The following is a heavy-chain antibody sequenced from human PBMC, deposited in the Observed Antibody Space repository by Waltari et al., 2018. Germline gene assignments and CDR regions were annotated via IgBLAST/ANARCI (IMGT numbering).Heavy chain of an antibody. CDR1: GGSFSGYY. CDR2: INHSVST. V-gene: IGHV4-34*01. Sequence: QVQLQQWGAGLLKPSETLSLTCAVYGGSFSGYYWSWIRQPPGKGLEWIGEINHSVSTNYNPSLKSRVTISVDTSKNQFSLKLSSVTAADTAVYYCARGLTAMVRGVKGLAFDYWGQGTLVTVSS. D-gene: IGHD3-10*01. J-gene: IGHJ4*02. CDR3: ARGLTAMVRGVKGLAFDY.